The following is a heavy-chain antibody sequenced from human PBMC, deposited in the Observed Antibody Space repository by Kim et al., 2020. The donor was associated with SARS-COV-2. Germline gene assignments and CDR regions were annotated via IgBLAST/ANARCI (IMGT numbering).Heavy chain of an antibody. CDR2: IYYSGST. CDR3: ARLGGLPTGYYYYGMDV. CDR1: GGSISSSSYY. V-gene: IGHV4-39*01. D-gene: IGHD1-26*01. Sequence: SETLSLTCTVSGGSISSSSYYWGWIRQPPGKGLEWIGSIYYSGSTYYNPSLKSRVTISVDTSKNQFSLKLSSVTAADTAVYYCARLGGLPTGYYYYGMDVWGQGTTVTVSS. J-gene: IGHJ6*02.